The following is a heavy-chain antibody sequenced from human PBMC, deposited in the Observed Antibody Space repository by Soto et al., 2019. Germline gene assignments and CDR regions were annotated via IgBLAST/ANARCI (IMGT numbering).Heavy chain of an antibody. CDR2: IDPSDSYT. J-gene: IGHJ5*02. Sequence: GESLKISCKGSGYSFTSYWISWVRQMPGKGLEWMGRIDPSDSYTNYSPSFQGHVTISADKSISTAYLQWSSLKASDTAMYYCARERGYSYGYLGAFDPWGQGTLVTVSS. CDR3: ARERGYSYGYLGAFDP. V-gene: IGHV5-10-1*01. D-gene: IGHD5-18*01. CDR1: GYSFTSYW.